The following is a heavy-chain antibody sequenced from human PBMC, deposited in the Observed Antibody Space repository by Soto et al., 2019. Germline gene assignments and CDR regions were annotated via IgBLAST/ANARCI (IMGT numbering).Heavy chain of an antibody. CDR2: IYYSGST. D-gene: IGHD2-15*01. Sequence: SETLSLTCTVSGGSISSYYWSWIRQPPGKGLEWIGYIYYSGSTNFNPSLKSRVTISVDTSKNQFSLKLSSVTAADTAVYYCARTGYCSGGRCFPYWFDPWGQGTLVTV. CDR3: ARTGYCSGGRCFPYWFDP. J-gene: IGHJ5*02. V-gene: IGHV4-59*08. CDR1: GGSISSYY.